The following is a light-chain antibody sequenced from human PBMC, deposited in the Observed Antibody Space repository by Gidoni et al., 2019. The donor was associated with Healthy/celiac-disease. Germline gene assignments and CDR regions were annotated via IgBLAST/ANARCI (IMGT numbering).Light chain of an antibody. Sequence: VLTQSPGTLSLSPGERATLSGRASQSVSSSYLDWYQQKPGQAPRLLIYGASSRATGIPHRFSGSGSGTDFTLTISRLEPEDFAVYYCQQYGSSRYTFGQXTKLEIK. V-gene: IGKV3-20*01. J-gene: IGKJ2*01. CDR2: GAS. CDR1: QSVSSSY. CDR3: QQYGSSRYT.